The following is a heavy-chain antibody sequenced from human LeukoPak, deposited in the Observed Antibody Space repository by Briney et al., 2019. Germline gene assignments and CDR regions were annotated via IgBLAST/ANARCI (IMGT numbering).Heavy chain of an antibody. CDR3: TRDREVAGPDS. CDR1: GFTFSNYW. Sequence: GGSLRLSCAASGFTFSNYWMRWVRQAPGKGLEWVASIKQDGSQKYYVDSVKGRFTVSRDNAQNSLSLQMSSLKTDDTAVYYCTRDREVAGPDSWGQGTLVTVSS. J-gene: IGHJ4*02. V-gene: IGHV3-7*05. CDR2: IKQDGSQK. D-gene: IGHD6-19*01.